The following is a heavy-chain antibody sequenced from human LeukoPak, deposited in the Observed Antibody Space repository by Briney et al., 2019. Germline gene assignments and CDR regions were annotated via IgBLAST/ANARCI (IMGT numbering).Heavy chain of an antibody. CDR2: ISSRSSFI. J-gene: IGHJ3*02. Sequence: GGSLRLSCAASGFTFSGFTMNWVRQAPGKGLEWVSHISSRSSFIYYADSMKGRFTISRDNAKNSLYLQMNSLRDEDSAVYYCATSIPYYDLLTGYPSYAFDIWGQGTMVTVSS. CDR1: GFTFSGFT. D-gene: IGHD3-9*01. V-gene: IGHV3-48*02. CDR3: ATSIPYYDLLTGYPSYAFDI.